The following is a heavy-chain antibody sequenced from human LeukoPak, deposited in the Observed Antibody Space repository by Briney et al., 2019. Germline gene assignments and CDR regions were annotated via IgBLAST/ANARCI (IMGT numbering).Heavy chain of an antibody. CDR1: GFTFSTYG. CDR2: ISYDGSNE. J-gene: IGHJ4*02. V-gene: IGHV3-30*18. Sequence: GRSLRLSCAASGFTFSTYGTHWVRQAPGKGLEWVAVISYDGSNEYYADSVKGRFTISRDNSKNTLYLQMSSLRAEDTAVYCCAKEFNRGLPDYWGQGTLVTVPS. D-gene: IGHD2-21*01. CDR3: AKEFNRGLPDY.